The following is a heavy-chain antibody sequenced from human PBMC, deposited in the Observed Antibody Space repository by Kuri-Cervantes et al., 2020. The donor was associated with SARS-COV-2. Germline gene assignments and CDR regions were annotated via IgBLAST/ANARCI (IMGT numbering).Heavy chain of an antibody. D-gene: IGHD6-13*01. V-gene: IGHV3-48*04. CDR2: ISSSSSTI. CDR1: GFTFSSYS. CDR3: ARAKQQLVPTSLFSY. Sequence: GESLKISCAASGFTFSSYSMNWVRQAPGKGLEWVSYISSSSSTIYYADSVKGRFTISRDNAKNSLYLQMNSLRAEDTAVYYCARAKQQLVPTSLFSYWGQGTLVTVSS. J-gene: IGHJ4*02.